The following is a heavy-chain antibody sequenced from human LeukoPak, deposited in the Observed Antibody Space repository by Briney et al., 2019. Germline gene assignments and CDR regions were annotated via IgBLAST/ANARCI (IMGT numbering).Heavy chain of an antibody. CDR1: GYTFTGYY. CDR2: INPNSGGT. Sequence: ASVKVSCKASGYTFTGYYMHWVRQAPGQGLEWMGRINPNSGGTNYAQKFQGRVTMTRDTSISTAYMGLSRLRSDDTAVYYCARDRDVLLWFGDTYYFDYWGQGTLVTVSS. J-gene: IGHJ4*02. D-gene: IGHD3-10*01. CDR3: ARDRDVLLWFGDTYYFDY. V-gene: IGHV1-2*06.